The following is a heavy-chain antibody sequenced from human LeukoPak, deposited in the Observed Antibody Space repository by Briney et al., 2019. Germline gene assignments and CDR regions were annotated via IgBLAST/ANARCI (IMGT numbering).Heavy chain of an antibody. D-gene: IGHD4-17*01. Sequence: GSVQVSCKASGYTFTRYYMHGLRQPPGQGLEWVGIINPNGGSTSYAQKFQGRVTMTRDTSTHTDYMKLSSFRSENTAVYYCARDRFLVNYGDYSDAFDIWGQGTMVTVSS. CDR2: INPNGGST. J-gene: IGHJ3*02. V-gene: IGHV1-46*01. CDR3: ARDRFLVNYGDYSDAFDI. CDR1: GYTFTRYY.